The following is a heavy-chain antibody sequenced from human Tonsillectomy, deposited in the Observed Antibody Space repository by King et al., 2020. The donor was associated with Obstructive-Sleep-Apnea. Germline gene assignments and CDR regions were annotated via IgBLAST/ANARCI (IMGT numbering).Heavy chain of an antibody. J-gene: IGHJ2*01. CDR2: IKSKTDDGTT. CDR1: GFTFSNAW. CDR3: TRSSTDQDWYFDL. V-gene: IGHV3-15*01. Sequence: VQLVESGGGLVKPGGSLRLSCAASGFTFSNAWMSWVRQAPGKGLEWVGRIKSKTDDGTTDYAAPVKGRFTISRDDSKNTLYLQMNSLKTEDTAVYYCTRSSTDQDWYFDLWGRGTLVTVSS. D-gene: IGHD2-2*01.